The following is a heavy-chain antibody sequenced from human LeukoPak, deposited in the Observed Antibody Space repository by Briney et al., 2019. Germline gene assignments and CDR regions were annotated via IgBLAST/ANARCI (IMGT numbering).Heavy chain of an antibody. Sequence: GGSLRLSCAASGFTFSSYSMNWVRQAPGKGLEWVSSISSSSSYIYYADSVKGRFTISRDNAKNSLYLQMNSLRAEDTAVYYCARDRGRYSETLDFDYWGQGTLVAVSS. D-gene: IGHD5-18*01. CDR1: GFTFSSYS. CDR3: ARDRGRYSETLDFDY. J-gene: IGHJ4*02. CDR2: ISSSSSYI. V-gene: IGHV3-21*01.